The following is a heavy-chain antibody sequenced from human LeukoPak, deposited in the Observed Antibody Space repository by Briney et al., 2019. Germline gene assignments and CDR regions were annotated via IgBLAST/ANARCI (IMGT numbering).Heavy chain of an antibody. Sequence: ASVKVSYKASGYTFTSYYMHWVRQAPRQGLEEMGIINPSGDSTSYAQMFEGRVTMTGETSTRTVYMELSSMRSEATVVYYCARDLSTTGTASLGYWGKGILVTVSS. CDR2: INPSGDST. V-gene: IGHV1-46*01. J-gene: IGHJ4*02. D-gene: IGHD1-1*01. CDR1: GYTFTSYY. CDR3: ARDLSTTGTASLGY.